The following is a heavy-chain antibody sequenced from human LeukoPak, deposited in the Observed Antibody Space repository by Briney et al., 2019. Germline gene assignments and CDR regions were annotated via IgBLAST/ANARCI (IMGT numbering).Heavy chain of an antibody. J-gene: IGHJ6*03. CDR2: INPSGRI. V-gene: IGHV4-34*01. D-gene: IGHD3-22*01. CDR1: GGSFSGYY. Sequence: PSETLSLTCAVYGGSFSGYYWTWIRQAPGKGLEWIGEINPSGRISYNPSLKSRLTISVDASKNQFSLNLRSLTAADTAVYYCARGRQEVSMIVVVMTAVSYYLDVWGKGATVTVS. CDR3: ARGRQEVSMIVVVMTAVSYYLDV.